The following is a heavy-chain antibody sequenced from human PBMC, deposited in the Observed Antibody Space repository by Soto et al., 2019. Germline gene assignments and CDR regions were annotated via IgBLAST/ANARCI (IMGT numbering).Heavy chain of an antibody. V-gene: IGHV1-69*02. J-gene: IGHJ4*02. CDR2: IIPILGIA. CDR1: GGTFSSYT. CDR3: ARTGGDEWEPIDY. D-gene: IGHD1-26*01. Sequence: QVQLVQSGAEVKKPGSSVKVSCKASGGTFSSYTISWVRQAPGQGLEWMGRIIPILGIANYAQKFQGRVTITADKSTSTAYMELSSLRSEDTAVYYCARTGGDEWEPIDYWGQGTLVTVSS.